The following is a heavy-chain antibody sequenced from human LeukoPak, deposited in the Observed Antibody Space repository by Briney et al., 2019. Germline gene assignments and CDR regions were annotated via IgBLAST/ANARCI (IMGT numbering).Heavy chain of an antibody. D-gene: IGHD2-2*01. CDR1: GYTFTSSY. CDR3: ARGLSGYCSSTSCYGLSMLAY. Sequence: ASVKVSCKAPGYTFTSSYMHWVRQAPGQGLEWMGIINPSGGSTSYARKFQGRVTMTRDMSTSTVYMELSSLRSEDTAVYYCARGLSGYCSSTSCYGLSMLAYWGQGTLVTVSS. CDR2: INPSGGST. V-gene: IGHV1-46*01. J-gene: IGHJ4*02.